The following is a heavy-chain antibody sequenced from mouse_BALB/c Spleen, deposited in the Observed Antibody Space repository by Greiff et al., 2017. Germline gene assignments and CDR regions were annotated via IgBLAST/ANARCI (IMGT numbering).Heavy chain of an antibody. Sequence: QVQLQQSGAELARPGASVKLSCKASGYTFTSYWMQWVKQRPGPGLEWIGAIYPGDGDTRYTQKFKGKATLTADKSSSTAYMQLSSLTSEDSAAYYCTDGNLAMDYWGQGTSVTVSS. J-gene: IGHJ4*01. CDR1: GYTFTSYW. D-gene: IGHD2-1*01. CDR3: TDGNLAMDY. CDR2: IYPGDGDT. V-gene: IGHV1-87*01.